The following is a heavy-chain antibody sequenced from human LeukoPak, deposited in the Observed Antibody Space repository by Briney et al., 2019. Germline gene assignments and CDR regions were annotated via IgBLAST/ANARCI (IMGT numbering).Heavy chain of an antibody. CDR1: GFTFSSYA. CDR2: ISGSGGST. D-gene: IGHD1-7*01. CDR3: AKDFLELLRYYYYYYMDV. V-gene: IGHV3-23*01. J-gene: IGHJ6*03. Sequence: GGSLRLSCAASGFTFSSYAMSWVRQAPGKGLEWVSAISGSGGSTYYADSVKGRFTISRDNSKNTLYLQMNSLRAEDTAVYYCAKDFLELLRYYYYYYMDVWGKGTTVTVSS.